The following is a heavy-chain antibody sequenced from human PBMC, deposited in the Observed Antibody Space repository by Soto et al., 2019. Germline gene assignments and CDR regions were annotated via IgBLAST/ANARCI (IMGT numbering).Heavy chain of an antibody. V-gene: IGHV3-33*01. CDR3: ARPGVPEPYYYYGMDV. J-gene: IGHJ6*02. CDR2: IWYDGSNK. CDR1: GFTFSSYG. Sequence: GGSLRLSCAASGFTFSSYGMHWVRQAPGKGLEWVAVIWYDGSNKYYADSVKGRFTISRDNSKNTLYLQMNSLRAEDTAVYYCARPGVPEPYYYYGMDVWGQGTTVTVSS. D-gene: IGHD3-10*01.